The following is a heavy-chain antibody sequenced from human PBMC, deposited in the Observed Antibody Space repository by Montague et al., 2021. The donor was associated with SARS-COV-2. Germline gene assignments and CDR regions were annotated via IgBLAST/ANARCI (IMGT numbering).Heavy chain of an antibody. V-gene: IGHV4-59*01. CDR1: GGSISTYS. J-gene: IGHJ3*02. D-gene: IGHD3-10*01. CDR3: ARTSFYYYGSGSYHGPFDI. CDR2: IYYSGST. Sequence: ETLSLTCTVSGGSISTYSWSWIRQPPGKELEWIGYIYYSGSTNYNPSLTSRVTISVDTSKNQFSLKLTSVTAADTALYSCARTSFYYYGSGSYHGPFDIWGQGTMVTVSS.